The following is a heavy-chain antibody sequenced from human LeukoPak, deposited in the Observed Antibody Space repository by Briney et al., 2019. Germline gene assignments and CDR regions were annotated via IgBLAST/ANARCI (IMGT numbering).Heavy chain of an antibody. CDR1: GYTFTSYA. CDR2: INTNTGNP. CDR3: ARVASELLNTYLYYYGMDV. J-gene: IGHJ6*02. Sequence: ASVKVSCKASGYTFTSYAMNWVRQAPGQGLEWMGWINTNTGNPTYAQGFTGRFVFSLDTSVSTAYLQISSLKAEDTAVYYCARVASELLNTYLYYYGMDVWGQGTTVTVSS. D-gene: IGHD4-23*01. V-gene: IGHV7-4-1*02.